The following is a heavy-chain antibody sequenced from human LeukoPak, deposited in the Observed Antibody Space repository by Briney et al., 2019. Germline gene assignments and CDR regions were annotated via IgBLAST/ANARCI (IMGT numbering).Heavy chain of an antibody. V-gene: IGHV1-46*01. Sequence: ASVKVSCKASGYTFTSYYMHWVRQAPGQGLEWMGIINPSGGSTSYAQKFQGRVTMTRDTSTSTVYMELSSLRSEDTAVYYCARGLSDIVVVPGYGMDVWGQGTTVTVSS. D-gene: IGHD2-2*01. CDR2: INPSGGST. J-gene: IGHJ6*02. CDR1: GYTFTSYY. CDR3: ARGLSDIVVVPGYGMDV.